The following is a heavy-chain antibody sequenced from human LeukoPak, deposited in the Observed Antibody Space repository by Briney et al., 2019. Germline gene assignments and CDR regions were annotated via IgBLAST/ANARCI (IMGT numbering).Heavy chain of an antibody. CDR1: GFDFTSYG. CDR3: AREPKSLGDLFYIDY. V-gene: IGHV1-18*01. D-gene: IGHD3-16*01. CDR2: ISAYNGNT. J-gene: IGHJ4*02. Sequence: ASVKVSCKASGFDFTSYGISLVRQAPGQGLEWMRWISAYNGNTHYAQKFQGRVTMTTDTSASTAYMELRSLTSDDTAVYYCAREPKSLGDLFYIDYWGQGMLVAVSS.